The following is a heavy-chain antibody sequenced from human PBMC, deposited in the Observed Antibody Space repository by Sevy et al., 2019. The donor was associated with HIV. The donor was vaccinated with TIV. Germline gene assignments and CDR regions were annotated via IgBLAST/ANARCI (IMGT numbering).Heavy chain of an antibody. CDR3: GRPQGYCVVERCYGGSVNAIDI. D-gene: IGHD2-15*01. J-gene: IGHJ3*02. Sequence: QPGGSLRLSCAASGFTFSDYAMHWVRQVPGKGLEWVSGISRNSGATGYADSVRGRFTISRDNTKNSLYLQMNSLRVEDTAFYYCGRPQGYCVVERCYGGSVNAIDIWGQGTMVTVSS. V-gene: IGHV3-9*01. CDR1: GFTFSDYA. CDR2: ISRNSGAT.